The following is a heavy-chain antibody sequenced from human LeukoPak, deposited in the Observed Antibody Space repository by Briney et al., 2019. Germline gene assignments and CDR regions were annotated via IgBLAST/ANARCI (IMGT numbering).Heavy chain of an antibody. V-gene: IGHV3-73*01. CDR3: TRDSGTYNWFDP. J-gene: IGHJ5*02. CDR1: GFTFSGSA. D-gene: IGHD1-26*01. CDR2: IDKKEKGYASAT. Sequence: PGGSLRLSCAASGFTFSGSAIHWVRQSSGKGLEWVGQIDKKEKGYASATAYAASVKGRFTISRDDSIYTAYLQMKSLKPEDTALYYCTRDSGTYNWFDPWGQGTLVTVSS.